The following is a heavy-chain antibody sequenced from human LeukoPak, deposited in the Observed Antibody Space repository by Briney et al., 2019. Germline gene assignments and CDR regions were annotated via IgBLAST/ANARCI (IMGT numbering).Heavy chain of an antibody. CDR1: GGSISSSSYY. CDR3: ARDLRVGGEHNWFDP. J-gene: IGHJ5*02. Sequence: PSETLSLTCTVSGGSISSSSYYWGWIRQPPGKGLEWIGSIYYSGSTYYNPSLKSRVTISVDTSKNQFSLKLSSVTAADTAVYYCARDLRVGGEHNWFDPWGQGTLVTVSS. D-gene: IGHD1-26*01. V-gene: IGHV4-39*07. CDR2: IYYSGST.